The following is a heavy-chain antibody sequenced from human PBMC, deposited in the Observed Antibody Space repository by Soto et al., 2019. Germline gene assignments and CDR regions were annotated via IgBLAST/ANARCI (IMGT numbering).Heavy chain of an antibody. Sequence: QVQLVQSGAEVKKPGSSVKVSCKASGGTFSSYAISWVRQAPGQGLEWMGGIIPIFGTANYAQKFQGRVTITADESTSTAYMVLGSLRSEDTAVYYCARDRCSGGSCYPTFDYWGQGTLVTVSS. CDR3: ARDRCSGGSCYPTFDY. CDR2: IIPIFGTA. V-gene: IGHV1-69*01. CDR1: GGTFSSYA. J-gene: IGHJ4*02. D-gene: IGHD2-15*01.